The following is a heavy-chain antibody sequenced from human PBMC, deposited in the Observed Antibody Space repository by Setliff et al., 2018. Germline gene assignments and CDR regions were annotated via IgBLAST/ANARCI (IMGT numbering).Heavy chain of an antibody. CDR3: ARTRGSSGWYVSAEYFQH. D-gene: IGHD6-19*01. J-gene: IGHJ1*01. CDR2: IYTSGST. V-gene: IGHV4-4*07. Sequence: SETLSLTCTVSGGSISSHYWSWIRQPAGKGLEWIGHIYTSGSTNYNPSLKSRVTISVDTSKNQFSLKLSSVTAADTAVYYCARTRGSSGWYVSAEYFQHWGRGTLVTVSS. CDR1: GGSISSHY.